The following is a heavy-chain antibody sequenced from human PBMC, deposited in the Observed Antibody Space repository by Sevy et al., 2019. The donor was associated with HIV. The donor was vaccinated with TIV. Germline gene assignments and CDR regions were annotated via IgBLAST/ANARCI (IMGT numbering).Heavy chain of an antibody. CDR3: ARVAVADNGYYYYYMDV. CDR2: IYYSGRT. CDR1: GGSISSYY. V-gene: IGHV4-59*01. J-gene: IGHJ6*03. Sequence: SETLSLTCTVSGGSISSYYWSWIRQPPGKGLEWIGYIYYSGRTNYNPSLKSRVTISVDTSKNQFSLKLSSVTAADTAVYYWARVAVADNGYYYYYMDVWGKGTTVTVSS. D-gene: IGHD6-19*01.